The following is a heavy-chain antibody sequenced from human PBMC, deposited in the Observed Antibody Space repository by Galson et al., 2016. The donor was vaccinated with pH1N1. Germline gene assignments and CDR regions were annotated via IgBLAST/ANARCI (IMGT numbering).Heavy chain of an antibody. CDR3: ARDAAHSGTYYVAFDT. D-gene: IGHD1-26*01. Sequence: LKSRVTISVDTSKNQFSLKLSSVTAADTAVYYCARDAAHSGTYYVAFDTWCQGTIVTVSS. J-gene: IGHJ3*02. V-gene: IGHV4-30-2*04.